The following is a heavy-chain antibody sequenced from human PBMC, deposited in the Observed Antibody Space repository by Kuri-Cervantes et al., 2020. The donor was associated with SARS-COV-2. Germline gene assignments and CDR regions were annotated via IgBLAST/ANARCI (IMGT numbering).Heavy chain of an antibody. Sequence: SETLSLTCIVSGGSISSSAYSWTWIRQPPGKGLEWIGYIYHSGRTYYNPSLKIRVTISVDRSKNQFSLNLSSVTAADTAVYYCARAETARLYNGMDVWGQGTTVTVSS. CDR3: ARAETARLYNGMDV. CDR1: GGSISSSAYS. CDR2: IYHSGRT. J-gene: IGHJ6*02. D-gene: IGHD5-18*01. V-gene: IGHV4-30-2*01.